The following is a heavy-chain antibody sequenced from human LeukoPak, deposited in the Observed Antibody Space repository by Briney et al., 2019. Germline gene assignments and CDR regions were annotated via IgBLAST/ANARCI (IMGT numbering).Heavy chain of an antibody. CDR3: ARTLYIAAVPGGFDY. D-gene: IGHD6-13*01. J-gene: IGHJ4*02. V-gene: IGHV1-2*02. Sequence: GESLKISCKASGYTFTGHYMHWVRQAPGQGLEWMGWINPKNAGTNFAQRFQGRVTMTRDTSISTVYMELSRLRSDDTALYYCARTLYIAAVPGGFDYWGQGTLVTVSP. CDR2: INPKNAGT. CDR1: GYTFTGHY.